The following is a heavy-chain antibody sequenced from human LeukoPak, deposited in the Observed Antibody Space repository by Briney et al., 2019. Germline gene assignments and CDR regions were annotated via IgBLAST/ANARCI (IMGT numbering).Heavy chain of an antibody. V-gene: IGHV1-2*02. CDR3: ARDGGYSSSWPVDY. D-gene: IGHD6-13*01. Sequence: ASMKVSCKASGYTFTGYYMHWVRQAPGQGLEWMGWINPNSGGTNYAQKFQGRVTMTRDTSISTAYMELSRLRSDDTAVYYCARDGGYSSSWPVDYWGQGTLVTVSS. CDR2: INPNSGGT. CDR1: GYTFTGYY. J-gene: IGHJ4*02.